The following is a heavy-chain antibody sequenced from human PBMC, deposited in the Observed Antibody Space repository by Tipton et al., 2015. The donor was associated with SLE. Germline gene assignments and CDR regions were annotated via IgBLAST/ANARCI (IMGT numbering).Heavy chain of an antibody. CDR1: GDPINSGGYC. CDR3: AKARGYSGPEYYYYYGLDV. CDR2: IFHTGST. Sequence: TLSLTCAVSGDPINSGGYCWSWIRQPPGKGLEWIGHIFHTGSTAAKPSLKSRVTVSLDKSKNQVSLTLTSVTAADTAVCYCAKARGYSGPEYYYYYGLDVWGQGTTVTVSS. V-gene: IGHV4-30-2*01. D-gene: IGHD5-12*01. J-gene: IGHJ6*01.